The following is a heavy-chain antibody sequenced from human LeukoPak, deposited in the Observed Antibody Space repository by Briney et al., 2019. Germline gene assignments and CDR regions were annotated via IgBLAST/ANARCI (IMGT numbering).Heavy chain of an antibody. Sequence: SETLSLTCAVYGGSFSGYYWSWIRQPPGKGLEWIGEINHSGSTNYNPSLKSRVTISVDTSKNQFSLKLSSVTAADTAVYYCARGPIQLWARGAFDIWGQGTVVTVSS. CDR2: INHSGST. CDR3: ARGPIQLWARGAFDI. V-gene: IGHV4-34*01. J-gene: IGHJ3*02. D-gene: IGHD5-18*01. CDR1: GGSFSGYY.